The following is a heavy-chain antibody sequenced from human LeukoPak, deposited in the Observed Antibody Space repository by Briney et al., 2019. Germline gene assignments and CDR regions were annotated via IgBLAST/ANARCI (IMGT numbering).Heavy chain of an antibody. Sequence: ASVKVSCKASGGTFSSYAISWVRQAPGQGLEWMGGIIPIFGTANYAQKFQGRVTMTRNTSISTAYMELSSLRSEDTAVYYCARGRPLDYWGQGTLVTVSS. J-gene: IGHJ4*02. CDR2: IIPIFGTA. V-gene: IGHV1-69*05. CDR3: ARGRPLDY. CDR1: GGTFSSYA.